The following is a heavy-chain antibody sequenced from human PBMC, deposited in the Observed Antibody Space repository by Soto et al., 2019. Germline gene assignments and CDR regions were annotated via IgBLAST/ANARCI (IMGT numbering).Heavy chain of an antibody. J-gene: IGHJ4*02. CDR1: GFTFSTYS. V-gene: IGHV3-21*02. Sequence: EVQLVESGGGLVKPGGSLRLSCAVSGFTFSTYSMNWVRQAPGKGLEWVSCISSGSSSTNIYYADSVKGRFTISRDNANNSLFLQMNSLRAEDTAVYYCARVRDHLLLVPIDSWGPGILVTVSA. CDR2: ISSGSSSTNI. D-gene: IGHD2-2*01. CDR3: ARVRDHLLLVPIDS.